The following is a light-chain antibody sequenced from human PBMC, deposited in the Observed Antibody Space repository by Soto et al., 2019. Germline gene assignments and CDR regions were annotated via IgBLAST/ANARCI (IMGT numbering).Light chain of an antibody. CDR2: GAS. CDR3: QQYNNWPPWT. J-gene: IGKJ1*01. CDR1: QSVSSN. Sequence: EIVVTQSPATLSVSPGERATLSCRASQSVSSNLAWYQQKPGQAPRLLIYGASTRATGIPARFSGSGSGTEFTLTISSLQSEDFAVYYCQQYNNWPPWTFDQGTKVEIK. V-gene: IGKV3-15*01.